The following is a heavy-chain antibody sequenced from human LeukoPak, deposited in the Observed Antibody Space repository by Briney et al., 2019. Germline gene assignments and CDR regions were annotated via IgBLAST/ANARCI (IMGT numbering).Heavy chain of an antibody. CDR1: GYTFTGYY. D-gene: IGHD6-13*01. J-gene: IGHJ6*03. V-gene: IGHV1-2*02. CDR2: INPNSGGT. Sequence: ASVKVSCKASGYTFTGYYMHWVRQAPGQGLEWMGWINPNSGGTNYAQKFQGRVTMTRDTSISTAYMELSRLRSDDTAVYYCASAEGIAAAGSYYYYYYMDVWGKGTTVTVSS. CDR3: ASAEGIAAAGSYYYYYYMDV.